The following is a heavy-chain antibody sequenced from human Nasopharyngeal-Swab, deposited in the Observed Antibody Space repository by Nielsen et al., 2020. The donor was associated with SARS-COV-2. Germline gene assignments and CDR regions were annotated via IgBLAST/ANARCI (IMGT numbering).Heavy chain of an antibody. J-gene: IGHJ4*02. CDR3: ATPQTDDGGNYFDY. V-gene: IGHV1-69*01. CDR2: IIPIFGTA. Sequence: WVRQAPGQGLEWMGGIIPIFGTANYAQKFQGRVTITADESTSTAYMELSSLRSEDTAVYHCATPQTDDGGNYFDYWGQGTLVTVSS. D-gene: IGHD3-16*01.